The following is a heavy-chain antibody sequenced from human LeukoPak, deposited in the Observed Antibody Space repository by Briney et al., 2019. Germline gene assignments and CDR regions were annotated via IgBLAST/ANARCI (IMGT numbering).Heavy chain of an antibody. V-gene: IGHV4-34*01. CDR2: INHSGST. J-gene: IGHJ6*02. CDR3: ARGSAAGTEGGSSYGMDV. D-gene: IGHD6-13*01. Sequence: SETLSLTCAVYGGSFSGYYWSWIRQPPGKGLEWIGEINHSGSTNYNPSLKSRVTISVDTSKNQFSLKLSSVTAADTAVYYCARGSAAGTEGGSSYGMDVWGQGTTVTVSS. CDR1: GGSFSGYY.